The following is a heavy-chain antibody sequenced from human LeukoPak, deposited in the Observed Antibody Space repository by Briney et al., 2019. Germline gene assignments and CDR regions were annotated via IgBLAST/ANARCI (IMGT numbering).Heavy chain of an antibody. Sequence: SSQTLSLTCTVSGDSISDADYYWSWIRQHPGKGLEWIGYIDYSGNTFYSPSLKSRVTMSVDTSKNQFSLNLISVTAADAAVYFRARNFFNESGTHRRDTFDVWGQGTVVTVSS. CDR1: GDSISDADYY. CDR3: ARNFFNESGTHRRDTFDV. CDR2: IDYSGNT. D-gene: IGHD1-7*01. V-gene: IGHV4-31*03. J-gene: IGHJ3*01.